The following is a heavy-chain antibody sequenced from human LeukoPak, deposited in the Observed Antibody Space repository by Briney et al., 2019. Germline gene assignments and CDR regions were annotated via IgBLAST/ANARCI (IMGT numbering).Heavy chain of an antibody. V-gene: IGHV1-18*01. Sequence: ASVKVSCKASGYTFTSYGISWVRQAPGQGLEWMGWISAYNGNTNYAQKLQGRVTMTTDTSTSTAYMELRSLSSDDTAVYYCARDLTRSSYCSSTSCYTLIAGDCGYWGQGTLVTVSS. CDR2: ISAYNGNT. CDR3: ARDLTRSSYCSSTSCYTLIAGDCGY. J-gene: IGHJ4*02. D-gene: IGHD2-2*02. CDR1: GYTFTSYG.